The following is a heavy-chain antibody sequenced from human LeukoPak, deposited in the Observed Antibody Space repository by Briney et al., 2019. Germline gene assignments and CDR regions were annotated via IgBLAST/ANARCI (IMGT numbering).Heavy chain of an antibody. J-gene: IGHJ3*02. V-gene: IGHV1-69*02. Sequence: ASVKVSCKASGGTFSSYTISWVRQAPGQGLEWMGRIIPILGIANYAQKFQGRVTTTADKSTSTAYMELSSLRSEDTAVYYCATDCSSTSCYIDHDAFDIWGQGTMVTVSS. D-gene: IGHD2-2*02. CDR3: ATDCSSTSCYIDHDAFDI. CDR1: GGTFSSYT. CDR2: IIPILGIA.